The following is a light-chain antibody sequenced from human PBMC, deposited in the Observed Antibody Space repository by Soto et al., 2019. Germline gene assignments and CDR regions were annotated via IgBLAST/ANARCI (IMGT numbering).Light chain of an antibody. V-gene: IGLV4-69*01. CDR1: SGHSSYA. CDR2: LNSDGSH. Sequence: QLVLTQSPSASASLGASVKLTCTLSSGHSSYAIAWHQQQPEKGPRYLMKLNSDGSHSKGDAIPDRFSGSSSGAERYLTISSLQSEDEADYYCQTWGTDSVVYGGGTKLTVL. CDR3: QTWGTDSVV. J-gene: IGLJ2*01.